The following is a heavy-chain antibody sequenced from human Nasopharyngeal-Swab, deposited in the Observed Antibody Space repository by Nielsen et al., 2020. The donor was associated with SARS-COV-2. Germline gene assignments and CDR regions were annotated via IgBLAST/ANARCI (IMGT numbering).Heavy chain of an antibody. CDR1: GFTLAYV. V-gene: IGHV3-30*14. CDR3: AGSGGSHDY. CDR2: DGSSQ. Sequence: GGSLRLSCTAPGFTLAYVMHWVRQAPGQGLEWVGVDGSSQQYADSVRGRFTLSRDSSGNIVYLQMNNLRPDDTAVYYCAGSGGSHDYWGQGTLVTVSS. D-gene: IGHD3-10*01. J-gene: IGHJ4*02.